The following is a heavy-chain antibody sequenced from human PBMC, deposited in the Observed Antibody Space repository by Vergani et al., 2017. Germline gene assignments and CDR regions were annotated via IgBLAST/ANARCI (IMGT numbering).Heavy chain of an antibody. Sequence: EVQLVESGGGLVQPGGSLRLSCAASGFTFSSYWMSWVRQAPGKGLEWVANIKQDGSEKYYVDSVKGRFTISRDNAKNSLYLQMNSLRAANTAVYYCARRQCSSTSCYHYYYYYYMDVWGKGTTVTVSS. V-gene: IGHV3-7*01. J-gene: IGHJ6*03. CDR2: IKQDGSEK. CDR1: GFTFSSYW. CDR3: ARRQCSSTSCYHYYYYYYMDV. D-gene: IGHD2-2*01.